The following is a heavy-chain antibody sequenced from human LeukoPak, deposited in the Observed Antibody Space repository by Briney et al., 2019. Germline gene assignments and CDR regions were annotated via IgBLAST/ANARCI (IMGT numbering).Heavy chain of an antibody. CDR1: GFTFSNYF. V-gene: IGHV3-23*01. CDR2: ISGSGGSK. J-gene: IGHJ4*02. Sequence: PGGSLRLSCAVFGFTFSNYFMSWVRQPPGKGLEWVAAISGSGGSKYYADSVKGRFTISRDNSKNTLYLQVSSLRAEDTATYYCAKFMYSGTLRRDYWGQGTLVTVSS. D-gene: IGHD1-26*01. CDR3: AKFMYSGTLRRDY.